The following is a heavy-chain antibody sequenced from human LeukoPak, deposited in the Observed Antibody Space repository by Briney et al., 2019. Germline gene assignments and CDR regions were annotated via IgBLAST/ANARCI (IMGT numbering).Heavy chain of an antibody. V-gene: IGHV3-30*18. CDR3: AKEGRRGYSYGPLDY. D-gene: IGHD5-18*01. CDR1: GFTFSSYW. Sequence: LPGGSLRLSCAASGFTFSSYWMHWVRQAPGKGLEWVAVISYDGSNKYYADSVKGRFTISRDNSKNTPYLQMNSLRAEDTAVYYCAKEGRRGYSYGPLDYWGQGTLVTVSS. CDR2: ISYDGSNK. J-gene: IGHJ4*02.